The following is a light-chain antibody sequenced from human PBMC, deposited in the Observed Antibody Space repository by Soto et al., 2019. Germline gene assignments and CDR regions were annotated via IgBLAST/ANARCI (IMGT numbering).Light chain of an antibody. J-gene: IGKJ1*01. V-gene: IGKV3-15*01. CDR1: QTVSSN. CDR3: QQYNKWPPKT. Sequence: EIVMTQSPATLSVSPGERATLSCRASQTVSSNLAWYQQKPGQAPRLLIYGASTRATGIPARFSGGGSGTEFTLAISRLQSEDFAVYYCQQYNKWPPKTFGQGTKVEI. CDR2: GAS.